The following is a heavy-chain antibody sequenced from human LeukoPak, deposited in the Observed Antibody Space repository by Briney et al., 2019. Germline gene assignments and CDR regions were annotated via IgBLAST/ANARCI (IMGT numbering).Heavy chain of an antibody. D-gene: IGHD6-6*01. Sequence: GASVKVSCRASGYTFTSFFMHWLRQAPGQGLEWMGWISAYNGNTNYAQKLQGRVTMTTDTSTSTAYMELRSLRSDDTAVYYCARDRVGLGWFDPWGQGTLVTVSS. CDR3: ARDRVGLGWFDP. CDR1: GYTFTSFF. V-gene: IGHV1-18*04. J-gene: IGHJ5*02. CDR2: ISAYNGNT.